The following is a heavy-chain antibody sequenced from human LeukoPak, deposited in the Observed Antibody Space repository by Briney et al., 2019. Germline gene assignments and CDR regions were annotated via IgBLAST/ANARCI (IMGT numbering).Heavy chain of an antibody. V-gene: IGHV3-53*01. Sequence: GGSLRLSCTASGFTVSSNYMSWVRQAPGKGLEWVSVIRSDGSTNHADSVKGRFTISRDDSKNTLYLQMNNLRAEDTAMYYCAREMYSGMYNDAFDIWGQGTKVTVSS. CDR2: IRSDGST. D-gene: IGHD1-26*01. CDR3: AREMYSGMYNDAFDI. CDR1: GFTVSSNY. J-gene: IGHJ3*02.